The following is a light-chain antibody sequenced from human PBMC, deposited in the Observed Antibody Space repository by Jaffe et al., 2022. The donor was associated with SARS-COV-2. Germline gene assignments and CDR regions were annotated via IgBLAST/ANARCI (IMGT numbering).Light chain of an antibody. V-gene: IGKV4-1*01. CDR3: QQYYSTPRT. Sequence: DIVMTQSPDSLAVSLGERATINCKSSQSVLFSSNNKNYLAWYQQKPGQPPKLLIYWASTRDSGVPDRFSGSGSGTDFTLTISSLQAEDVAVYYCQQYYSTPRTFGPGTTVDIK. CDR1: QSVLFSSNNKNY. J-gene: IGKJ3*01. CDR2: WAS.